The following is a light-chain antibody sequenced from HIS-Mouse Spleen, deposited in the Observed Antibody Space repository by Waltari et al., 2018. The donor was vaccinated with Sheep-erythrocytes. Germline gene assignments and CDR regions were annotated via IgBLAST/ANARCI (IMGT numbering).Light chain of an antibody. CDR2: DVS. CDR1: SSDVGGYHY. J-gene: IGLJ1*01. CDR3: CSYAGSYNHV. V-gene: IGLV2-11*01. Sequence: QSALTQPRSVSGSPGQSVTISCTGTSSDVGGYHYVSWYQQHPGKAPKLMTYDVSKRPSGGPVRFSGYKCGNTASLTISGLQAEDEADYYCCSYAGSYNHVFATGTKVTVL.